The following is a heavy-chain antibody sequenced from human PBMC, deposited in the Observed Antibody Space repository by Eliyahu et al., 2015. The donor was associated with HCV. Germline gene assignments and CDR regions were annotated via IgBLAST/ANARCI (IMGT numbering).Heavy chain of an antibody. CDR2: XYLDDSDT. CDR1: GYRITNYW. CDR3: ARGRGDHGNKNWFDP. J-gene: IGHJ5*02. D-gene: IGHD2-21*02. V-gene: IGHV5-51*01. Sequence: EVQLVQSGAEVKKPGESLKISCKDSGYRITNYWIAWVRQVPGEGLELMGXXYLDDSDTRYSPSFQGQVTISADKSINTAYLQWSSLKASDTAMYYCARGRGDHGNKNWFDPWGQGTLVTVSS.